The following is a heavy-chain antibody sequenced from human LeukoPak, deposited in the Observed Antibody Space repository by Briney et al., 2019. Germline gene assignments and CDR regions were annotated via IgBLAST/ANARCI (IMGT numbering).Heavy chain of an antibody. CDR3: ARASGSDSSVKSFYYMGV. D-gene: IGHD6-6*01. CDR1: GYTFNAYY. CDR2: ISPNSGVT. V-gene: IGHV1-2*02. Sequence: ASVKVSCKASGYTFNAYYIHWVRQAPGQGLEWMGWISPNSGVTKYAQKLQGTVTMTPDTSINAAYMELSSLIYDDTAVYYCARASGSDSSVKSFYYMGVWGEGSTVTVPS. J-gene: IGHJ6*03.